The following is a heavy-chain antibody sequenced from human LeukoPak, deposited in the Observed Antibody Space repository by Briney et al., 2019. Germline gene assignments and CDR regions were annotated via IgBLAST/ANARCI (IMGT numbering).Heavy chain of an antibody. CDR2: IYYSGST. Sequence: PSETLSLTCTVSGGSISSSSYYWGWIRQPPGKGLEWIRSIYYSGSTYYNPSLKSRVTISVDTSKNQFSLKLSSVTAADTAVYYCARRPERYSYGYFDYWGQGTLVTVSS. J-gene: IGHJ4*02. D-gene: IGHD5-18*01. CDR1: GGSISSSSYY. CDR3: ARRPERYSYGYFDY. V-gene: IGHV4-39*01.